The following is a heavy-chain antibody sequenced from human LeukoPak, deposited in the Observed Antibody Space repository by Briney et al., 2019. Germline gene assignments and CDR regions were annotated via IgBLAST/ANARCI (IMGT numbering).Heavy chain of an antibody. J-gene: IGHJ5*02. Sequence: SETLSLTCAVYGGSFSGYYWSWIRQPPGKGLEWIGEINHSGSTNYNPSLKSRVTISVDTSKNQFSLKLSSATAADTAVYYCAAITMVRGVPYDWFDPWGQGTLVTVSS. CDR2: INHSGST. D-gene: IGHD3-10*01. CDR1: GGSFSGYY. V-gene: IGHV4-34*01. CDR3: AAITMVRGVPYDWFDP.